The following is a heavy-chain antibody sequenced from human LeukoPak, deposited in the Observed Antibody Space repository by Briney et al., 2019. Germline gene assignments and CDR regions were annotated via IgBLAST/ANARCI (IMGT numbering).Heavy chain of an antibody. CDR2: ISGSGGST. CDR1: GFTFSSYA. Sequence: GGSLRLSCAASGFTFSSYAMSWVRQAPGKGLEWVSAISGSGGSTYYADSVKGRFTISRDNSKNTLYLQMNSLRAEDTAVYYCAKGGGDGYNYTPDYWGQGTLVTVSS. V-gene: IGHV3-23*01. D-gene: IGHD5-24*01. CDR3: AKGGGDGYNYTPDY. J-gene: IGHJ4*02.